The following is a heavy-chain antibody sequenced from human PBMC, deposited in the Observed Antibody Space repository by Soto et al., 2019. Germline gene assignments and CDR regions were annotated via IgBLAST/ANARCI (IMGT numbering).Heavy chain of an antibody. Sequence: EVQLVESGGGLVQPGRSLRLSCAASGFTFDDYAMHWVRQAPGKGLEWVSGISWNSGSICYADSVKGRFTISRDNAKNSLYLQMNSLRAKDTALYYCAKDRGLILSFYFDYWGQGTLVTVSS. CDR2: ISWNSGSI. D-gene: IGHD6-19*01. CDR1: GFTFDDYA. CDR3: AKDRGLILSFYFDY. J-gene: IGHJ4*02. V-gene: IGHV3-9*01.